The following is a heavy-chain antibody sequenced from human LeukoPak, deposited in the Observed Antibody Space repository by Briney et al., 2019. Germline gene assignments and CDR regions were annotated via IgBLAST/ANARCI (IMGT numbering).Heavy chain of an antibody. CDR2: INSDGSST. V-gene: IGHV3-74*01. CDR3: ARDQNYYGSGSYAPYYYYGMDV. Sequence: GGSLSLSCAPSGFTFSSYWMQWVRQARGKGLVCVSRINSDGSSTSYADSVKGRFTISRDNAKHTLYLQMNSLRAEDTAVYYCARDQNYYGSGSYAPYYYYGMDVWGKGTTVTVSS. CDR1: GFTFSSYW. D-gene: IGHD3-10*01. J-gene: IGHJ6*04.